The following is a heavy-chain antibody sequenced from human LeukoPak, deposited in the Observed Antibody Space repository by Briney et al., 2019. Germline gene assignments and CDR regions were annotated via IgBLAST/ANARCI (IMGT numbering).Heavy chain of an antibody. CDR2: INPNSGGT. Sequence: GASVKVSCKASGYTFTGYYMHWVRQAPGQGLEWMGWINPNSGGTNYAQTFQGRVTMTRDTSISTAYMELSRLRSDDTAVYYCARDPPDTYNNWFDPWGQGTLVTVSS. V-gene: IGHV1-2*02. CDR3: ARDPPDTYNNWFDP. J-gene: IGHJ5*02. D-gene: IGHD3-16*01. CDR1: GYTFTGYY.